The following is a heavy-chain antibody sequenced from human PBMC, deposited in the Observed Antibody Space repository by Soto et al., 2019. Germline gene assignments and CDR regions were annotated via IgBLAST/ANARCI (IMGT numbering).Heavy chain of an antibody. J-gene: IGHJ6*02. CDR2: FDPEDGET. V-gene: IGHV1-24*01. CDR1: GYTLTELS. Sequence: ASVKVSCKVSGYTLTELSMHWVRQAPGKGLEWMGGFDPEDGETIYAQKFQGRVTMTEDTSTDTAYMELSSLRSEDTAVYYCATVPRSYYYYGMDVWGQGTTVTVSS. CDR3: ATVPRSYYYYGMDV.